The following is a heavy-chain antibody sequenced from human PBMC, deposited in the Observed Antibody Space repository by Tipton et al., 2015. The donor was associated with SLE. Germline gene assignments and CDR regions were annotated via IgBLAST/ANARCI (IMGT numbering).Heavy chain of an antibody. J-gene: IGHJ6*02. CDR2: VYHSGST. CDR3: ARGPDYSNYYFYRMDV. V-gene: IGHV4-39*07. Sequence: TLSLTCTVSGGSITISSYYFWGWIRQPPGKGLEWIGTVYHSGSTYYNPSLKSRVSISVDTSKNQFSLTVDSVTAADTAMYYCARGPDYSNYYFYRMDVWGQGTTVTVSS. D-gene: IGHD4-11*01. CDR1: GGSITISSYY.